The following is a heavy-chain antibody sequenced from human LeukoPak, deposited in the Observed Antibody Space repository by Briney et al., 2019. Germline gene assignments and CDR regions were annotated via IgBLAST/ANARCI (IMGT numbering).Heavy chain of an antibody. CDR2: IYHSGST. CDR1: GGSISSSNW. Sequence: PSGTLSLTCAVSGGSISSSNWWSWVRQPPGKGLEWIGEIYHSGSTNYNPSLKSRVTISVDKSKNQFSLKLSSVTAADTAVYYCARDISSSWVVGPYGMDVWGQGTTVTVSS. CDR3: ARDISSSWVVGPYGMDV. J-gene: IGHJ6*02. V-gene: IGHV4-4*02. D-gene: IGHD6-13*01.